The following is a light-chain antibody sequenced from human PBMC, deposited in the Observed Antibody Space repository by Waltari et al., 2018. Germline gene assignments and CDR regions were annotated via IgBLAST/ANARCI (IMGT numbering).Light chain of an antibody. CDR1: SSNIGNNY. J-gene: IGLJ7*01. V-gene: IGLV1-51*02. CDR3: GTWDSSLSGAV. Sequence: QSVLTQPPSVSAAPGQRVTLSCSGGSSNIGNNYVSWYRQFPGTAPKLLIYEESERPSGMPGGFSGSKSGTSATLDITGLQAGDEADYYCGTWDSSLSGAVFGGGTHLTVL. CDR2: EES.